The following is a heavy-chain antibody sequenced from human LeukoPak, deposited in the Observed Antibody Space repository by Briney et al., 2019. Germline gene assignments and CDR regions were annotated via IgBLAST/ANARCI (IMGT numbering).Heavy chain of an antibody. CDR1: GFTFSSYE. D-gene: IGHD2-15*01. J-gene: IGHJ4*02. Sequence: SGGSLRLSCAASGFTFSSYEMNWVRQAPGKGLEWVSYSSSSGSTIYYADSVKGRFTISRDNSKNTLYLQMNSLRAEDTAVYYCAKAGAVVVVVAKFFDYWGQGTLVTVSS. V-gene: IGHV3-48*03. CDR2: SSSSGSTI. CDR3: AKAGAVVVVVAKFFDY.